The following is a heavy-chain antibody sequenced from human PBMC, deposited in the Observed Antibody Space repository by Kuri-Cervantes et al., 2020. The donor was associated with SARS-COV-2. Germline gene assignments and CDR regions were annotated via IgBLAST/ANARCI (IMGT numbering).Heavy chain of an antibody. Sequence: SETLSLTCAVSGGSISSGGYSWSWIRQPPGKGLEWIGYIYHSGSTYYNPSLKSRVTISVDTSKNQFSLKLSSVTAADTAVYYCARHSQGYYYYYMDVWGKGTTVTVSS. J-gene: IGHJ6*03. CDR1: GGSISSGGYS. D-gene: IGHD2-21*01. V-gene: IGHV4-30-2*01. CDR2: IYHSGST. CDR3: ARHSQGYYYYYMDV.